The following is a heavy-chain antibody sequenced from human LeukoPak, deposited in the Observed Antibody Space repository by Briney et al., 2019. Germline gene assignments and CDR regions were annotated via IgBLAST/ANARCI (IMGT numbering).Heavy chain of an antibody. J-gene: IGHJ4*02. CDR2: IYPGDSDT. D-gene: IGHD6-19*01. Sequence: GESLKISCKGSGYSFTSYWIGWVRQMPGKGLEWMGIIYPGDSDTRYSPSFQGQVTISADKSISTTYLQWSSLKASDTAMYYCARHPSSGWYQELGYYFDYWGQGTLVTVSS. CDR1: GYSFTSYW. CDR3: ARHPSSGWYQELGYYFDY. V-gene: IGHV5-51*01.